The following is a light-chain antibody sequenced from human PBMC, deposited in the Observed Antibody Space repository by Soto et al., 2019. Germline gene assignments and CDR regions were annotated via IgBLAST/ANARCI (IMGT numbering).Light chain of an antibody. J-gene: IGLJ2*01. CDR2: AVS. CDR3: SSFTSSRTFVV. Sequence: QSALTQPASVSGSPGQSITISCTGTSSDVGGYSYVSWYQQHPGKAPKLMVYAVSNRPSGVSNRFSASKSGNTASLTISGLQAEDEAVYYCSSFTSSRTFVVFGGGTKVTVL. CDR1: SSDVGGYSY. V-gene: IGLV2-14*01.